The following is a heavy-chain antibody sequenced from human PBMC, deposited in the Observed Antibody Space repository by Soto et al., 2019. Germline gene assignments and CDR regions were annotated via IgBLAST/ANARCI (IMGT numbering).Heavy chain of an antibody. V-gene: IGHV1-2*02. D-gene: IGHD6-13*01. J-gene: IGHJ2*01. CDR2: ISPRTGGT. CDR1: GYTFTNYY. CDR3: ARDPGIAKITDCYFNF. Sequence: ASVKVSCKASGYTFTNYYLHWVRQAPGQGLEWMGWISPRTGGTKYAQTFQGRGTLTRDTSITTAYMELSSLRSDDTAVYYCARDPGIAKITDCYFNFWGRGTLVTVSS.